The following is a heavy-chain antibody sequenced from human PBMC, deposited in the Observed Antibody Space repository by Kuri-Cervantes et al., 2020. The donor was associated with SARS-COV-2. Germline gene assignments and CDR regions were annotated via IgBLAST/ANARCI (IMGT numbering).Heavy chain of an antibody. CDR3: AKARHDYGDYANGLGYFDL. V-gene: IGHV3-23*01. CDR2: ISGSGGST. J-gene: IGHJ2*01. CDR1: GCTFSSNA. Sequence: ETLSLTCAVSGCTFSSNAMSCVRHAPGKGLEWVSAISGSGGSTYYADSVKGRFTISRDNSKNTLYLQMNSLRAEDTAVYYCAKARHDYGDYANGLGYFDLWGHGTLVTVSS. D-gene: IGHD4-17*01.